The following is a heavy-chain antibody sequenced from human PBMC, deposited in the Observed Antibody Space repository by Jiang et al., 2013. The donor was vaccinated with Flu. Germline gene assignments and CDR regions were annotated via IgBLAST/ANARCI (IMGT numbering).Heavy chain of an antibody. CDR3: ARTLRSSSWYGGWFDP. CDR1: GGSISSYY. V-gene: IGHV4-59*01. Sequence: LLKPSETLSLTCTVSGGSISSYYWSWIRQPPGKGLEWIGYIYYSGSTNYNPSLKSRVTISVDTSKNQFSLKLSSVTAADTAVYYCARTLRSSSWYGGWFDPWGQGTLVTVSS. D-gene: IGHD6-13*01. CDR2: IYYSGST. J-gene: IGHJ5*02.